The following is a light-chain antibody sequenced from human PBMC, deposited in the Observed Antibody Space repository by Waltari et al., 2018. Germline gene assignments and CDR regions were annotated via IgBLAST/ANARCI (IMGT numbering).Light chain of an antibody. CDR3: QQYYDIPWT. CDR1: QSVLYSSNSQNY. V-gene: IGKV4-1*01. CDR2: WAS. Sequence: DIVMTQSPDSLAVSLCERVTINCKSSQSVLYSSNSQNYLTWYQQKPGPPPKLLIYWASARESGVPDRFSGSESGTDFTLTISSLQAEDVAVYYCQQYYDIPWTFGQGTKVEIK. J-gene: IGKJ1*01.